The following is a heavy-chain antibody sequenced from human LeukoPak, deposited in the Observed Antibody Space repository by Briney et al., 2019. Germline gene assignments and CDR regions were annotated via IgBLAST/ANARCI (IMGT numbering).Heavy chain of an antibody. CDR2: IIPIFGTA. D-gene: IGHD3-22*01. Sequence: AASVKVSCKASGGTFSSYAISWVRQAPGQGLEWMGGIIPIFGTANYAQKFQGRVTITADESTSTAYMELSSLRSEDTAVYYCARDKTQYYYDSSGYYYNWFDPWGQGTLVTVSS. CDR3: ARDKTQYYYDSSGYYYNWFDP. CDR1: GGTFSSYA. V-gene: IGHV1-69*13. J-gene: IGHJ5*02.